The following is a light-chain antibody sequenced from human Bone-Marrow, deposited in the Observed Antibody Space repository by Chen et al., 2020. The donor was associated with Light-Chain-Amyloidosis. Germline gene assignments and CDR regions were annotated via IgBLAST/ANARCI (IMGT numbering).Light chain of an antibody. Sequence: QSALTQPASVSGSPGHSITISCTGTSSDVGGDNHVSWYQQHPDKAPKLMIYEVTNRPSWVPDRFSGSKSDNTASLTISGLQTEDEADDFCSSYTITNTLVFGSGTRVTV. J-gene: IGLJ1*01. CDR2: EVT. V-gene: IGLV2-14*01. CDR1: SSDVGGDNH. CDR3: SSYTITNTLV.